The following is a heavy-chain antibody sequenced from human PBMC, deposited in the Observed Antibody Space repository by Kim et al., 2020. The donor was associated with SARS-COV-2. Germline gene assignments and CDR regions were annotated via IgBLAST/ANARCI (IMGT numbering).Heavy chain of an antibody. CDR1: GYTFTSYD. J-gene: IGHJ3*02. D-gene: IGHD5-18*01. CDR3: ARAGTAMVTGWAFDI. CDR2: MNPNSGNT. V-gene: IGHV1-8*01. Sequence: ASVKVSCKASGYTFTSYDINWVRQATGQGLEWMGWMNPNSGNTGYAQKLQGRVTMTRNTSISTAYMELSSLRSEDTAVYYCARAGTAMVTGWAFDIWGQGTMVTVSS.